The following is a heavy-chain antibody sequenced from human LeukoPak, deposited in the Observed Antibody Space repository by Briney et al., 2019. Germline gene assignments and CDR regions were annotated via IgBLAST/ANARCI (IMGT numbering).Heavy chain of an antibody. CDR3: AREGGRGWNSPAGGFDY. CDR1: GFTFSSYG. V-gene: IGHV3-30*02. Sequence: GGSLRLSCAASGFTFSSYGMHWVRQAPGKGLEWVAFIRYDGSNKYYADSVKGRFTISRDNSKNTLYLQMNSLRAEDTAVYYCAREGGRGWNSPAGGFDYWGQGTLVTVSS. CDR2: IRYDGSNK. J-gene: IGHJ4*02. D-gene: IGHD3-16*01.